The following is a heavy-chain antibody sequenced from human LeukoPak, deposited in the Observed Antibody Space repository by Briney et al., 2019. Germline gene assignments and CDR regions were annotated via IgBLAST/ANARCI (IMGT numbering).Heavy chain of an antibody. D-gene: IGHD6-13*01. CDR1: GGTFSSYA. J-gene: IGHJ1*01. Sequence: SVKVSCKASGGTFSSYAISWVRQAPGQGLEWMGGIIPIFGTANYAQKFQGRVTITADESTSTAYMELSSLRSEDTAVYYCAREAAAGTSHFENWGQGTLVTVSS. CDR2: IIPIFGTA. CDR3: AREAAAGTSHFEN. V-gene: IGHV1-69*13.